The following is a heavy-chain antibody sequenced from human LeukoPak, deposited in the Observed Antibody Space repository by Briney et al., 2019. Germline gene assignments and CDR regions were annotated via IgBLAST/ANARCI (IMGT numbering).Heavy chain of an antibody. CDR1: GGSFSGSH. CDR3: ARADFGSGYHWYSYAYMDG. Sequence: PSETLSLTCAVFGGSFSGSHWSWIRQHPGKGLEWIGYIYYSGSTYYNPSLKSRVTISVDTSKNQFSLKLSSVTAADTAVYYCARADFGSGYHWYSYAYMDGGGKGTTATAS. D-gene: IGHD3-3*01. J-gene: IGHJ6*03. V-gene: IGHV4-31*11. CDR2: IYYSGST.